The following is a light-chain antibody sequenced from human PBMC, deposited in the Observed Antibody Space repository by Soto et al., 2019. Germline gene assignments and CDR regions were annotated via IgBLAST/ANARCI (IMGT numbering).Light chain of an antibody. J-gene: IGKJ5*01. CDR1: QGVSSW. Sequence: DIQLTQSPSSVSASVGDRVTITCRASQGVSSWLAWYQQKPGKAPKRLISAASILQGGVPSRFSGSGSGTDFTLTISSLEPEDCATYHCQQANNFPITFGQGTRLEIK. CDR2: AAS. V-gene: IGKV1-12*01. CDR3: QQANNFPIT.